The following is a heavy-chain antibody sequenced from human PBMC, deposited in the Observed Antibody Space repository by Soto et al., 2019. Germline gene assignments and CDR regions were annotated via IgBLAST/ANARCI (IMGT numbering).Heavy chain of an antibody. D-gene: IGHD2-15*01. CDR2: ISGTGAST. CDR1: RFTFRSYA. V-gene: IGHV3-23*01. J-gene: IGHJ4*02. CDR3: AKDKDMVVVLAAARGGGFDY. Sequence: EVQLLESGGGLVQPGGSLRLSCAASRFTFRSYAMSWVRQAPGKGLEWVSSISGTGASTYYADSVKGRFTISRDNSKNRLYLHMDSLRPEEAAIYYCAKDKDMVVVLAAARGGGFDYWGQGTLVTVSS.